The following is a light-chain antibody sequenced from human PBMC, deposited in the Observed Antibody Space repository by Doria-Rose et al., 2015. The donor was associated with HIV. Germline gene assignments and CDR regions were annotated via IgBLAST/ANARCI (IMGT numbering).Light chain of an antibody. J-gene: IGKJ1*01. Sequence: DIVMTQSPLSLPVTPGEPASISCRSSQSLLHSNGHKYLDWYLQKPGQSPQLLIYLGSNRASGVPDRISGSGSGTDFTLKISRVEPEDVGVYYCMQALQTPWTFGQGTKVEIK. CDR2: LGS. CDR1: QSLLHSNGHKY. CDR3: MQALQTPWT. V-gene: IGKV2-28*01.